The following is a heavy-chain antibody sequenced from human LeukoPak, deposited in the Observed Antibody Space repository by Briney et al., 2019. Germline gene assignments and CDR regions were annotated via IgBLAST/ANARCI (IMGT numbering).Heavy chain of an antibody. V-gene: IGHV1-2*02. CDR1: GYTXTVYY. D-gene: IGHD3-10*01. Sequence: ASVKVSCKASGYTXTVYYMHGVRQAPGQGLEWMGRINPNSGDTKYAQNFQGRVTMTRDTSIDTAYMELSSLRSDDAAVYYCARVGFERPRSSITVVRGVIRPNAFDLWGQGTMVTVSS. CDR3: ARVGFERPRSSITVVRGVIRPNAFDL. CDR2: INPNSGDT. J-gene: IGHJ3*01.